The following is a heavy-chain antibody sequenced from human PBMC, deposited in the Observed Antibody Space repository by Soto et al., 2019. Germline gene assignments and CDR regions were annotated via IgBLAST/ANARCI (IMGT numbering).Heavy chain of an antibody. CDR2: IVVGSGNT. V-gene: IGHV1-58*01. Sequence: ASVKVSCKASGFTFTSSAVQWVRQARGQGLEWIGWIVVGSGNTNYAQKFQGRVTITRDTSTSTAYMELSSLRSEDTAVYYCARDRKEGYCTNGVCPSHNWFDPWGQGTLVTVSS. D-gene: IGHD2-8*01. J-gene: IGHJ5*02. CDR3: ARDRKEGYCTNGVCPSHNWFDP. CDR1: GFTFTSSA.